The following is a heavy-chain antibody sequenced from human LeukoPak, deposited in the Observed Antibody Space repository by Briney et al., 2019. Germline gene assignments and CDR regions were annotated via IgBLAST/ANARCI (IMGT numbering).Heavy chain of an antibody. CDR2: ISDSGGRT. D-gene: IGHD3-22*01. CDR1: GITLSNYG. V-gene: IGHV3-23*01. Sequence: GGSLRLSCAVSGITLSNYGMSWFRQAPGKGLEWVAGISDSGGRTNYADSVKGRFTISRDNPKNTLYLQMNSLRAEDTAVYFCAKRGVVIRVILVGFHKEAYYFDSWGQGALVPVSS. J-gene: IGHJ4*02. CDR3: AKRGVVIRVILVGFHKEAYYFDS.